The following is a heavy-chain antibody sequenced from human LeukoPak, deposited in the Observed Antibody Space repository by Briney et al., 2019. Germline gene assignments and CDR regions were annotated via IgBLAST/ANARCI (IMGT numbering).Heavy chain of an antibody. V-gene: IGHV3-74*01. Sequence: GSLRPSFGGSGITFSKYWVHWVRQAPGEGLVWGSSINTDGSSASYADSVKGRFTISRDNAKNTLYLQMSSLRAEDTAVYYCARGLGIAVAGNWFDPWGQGTLVTVSS. D-gene: IGHD6-19*01. J-gene: IGHJ5*02. CDR2: INTDGSSA. CDR1: GITFSKYW. CDR3: ARGLGIAVAGNWFDP.